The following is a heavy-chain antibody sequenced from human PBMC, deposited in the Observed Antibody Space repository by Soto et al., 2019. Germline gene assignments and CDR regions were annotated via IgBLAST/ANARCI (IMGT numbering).Heavy chain of an antibody. CDR3: AKVGWGGDS. V-gene: IGHV4-61*01. CDR1: GDSVSRGSYH. CDR2: KPYTGSP. D-gene: IGHD7-27*01. J-gene: IGHJ4*02. Sequence: PSETLSLTCSVSGDSVSRGSYHWSWIRQPPGKGLEWIGFKPYTGSPDYNPSLKSRVVISIDGSKNQFSLKLSSVTATDTAAYFCAKVGWGGDSWGQGTLVTVSS.